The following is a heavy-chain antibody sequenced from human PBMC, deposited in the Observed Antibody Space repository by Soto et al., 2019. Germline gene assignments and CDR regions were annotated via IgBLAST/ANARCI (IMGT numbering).Heavy chain of an antibody. J-gene: IGHJ6*02. CDR1: GSGFISSG. D-gene: IGHD2-15*01. V-gene: IGHV1-58*02. CDR2: IVVASGQT. Sequence: SVKVSCKASGSGFISSGIQWVRQAHGQRLEWIGWIVVASGQTNYAQNFRGRVAITRDTPTATAYIELTGLTSEDTAVYFCSADRPDIGVGWWVWGQGTTVTVSS. CDR3: SADRPDIGVGWWV.